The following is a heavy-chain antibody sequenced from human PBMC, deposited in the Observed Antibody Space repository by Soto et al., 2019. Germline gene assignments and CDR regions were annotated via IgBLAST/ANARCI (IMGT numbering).Heavy chain of an antibody. CDR3: ARNDEKGAAMAPATNNYYYYYYMDV. J-gene: IGHJ6*03. CDR2: IIPFLGIA. CDR1: GATFSSYT. V-gene: IGHV1-69*02. Sequence: QVQLVQSGAEVKKPGSSVKVSCKASGATFSSYTISWGRQAPGQGLEWMGRIIPFLGIANYARKFQGRGTITADKSTSTAYMELSSLRSEDTAVYYCARNDEKGAAMAPATNNYYYYYYMDVWGKGTTVTVSS. D-gene: IGHD5-18*01.